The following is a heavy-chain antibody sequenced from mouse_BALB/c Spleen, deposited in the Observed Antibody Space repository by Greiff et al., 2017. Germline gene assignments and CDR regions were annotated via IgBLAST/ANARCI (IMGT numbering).Heavy chain of an antibody. Sequence: VQLQQSGAELVRPGTSVKVSCKASGYAFTNYLIEWVKQRPGQGLEWIGVINPGSGGTNYNEKFKGKATLTADKSSSTAYMQLSSLTSDDSAVYFCARIYDGYSWFAYWGQGTLVTVSA. CDR3: ARIYDGYSWFAY. D-gene: IGHD2-3*01. J-gene: IGHJ3*01. CDR1: GYAFTNYL. V-gene: IGHV1-54*01. CDR2: INPGSGGT.